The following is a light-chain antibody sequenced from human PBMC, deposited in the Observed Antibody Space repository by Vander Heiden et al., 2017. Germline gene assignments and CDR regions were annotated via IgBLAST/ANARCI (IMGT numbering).Light chain of an antibody. CDR2: ANS. V-gene: IGLV1-40*01. Sequence: SVPTHPPLLSGAPGPRVTFSCTGSSSNIGAGYDVHWYQQLPGTAPKLLISANSNRPSGVPDRFSGSKSGTSASLAITGLQAEDEADYYCQSYDSSLSGSLFGGGTKLTVL. CDR3: QSYDSSLSGSL. CDR1: SSNIGAGYD. J-gene: IGLJ2*01.